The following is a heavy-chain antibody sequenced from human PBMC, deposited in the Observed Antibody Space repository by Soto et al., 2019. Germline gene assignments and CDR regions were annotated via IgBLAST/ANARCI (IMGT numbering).Heavy chain of an antibody. Sequence: ASVKVSCKASGYTFTSYGISWVRQAPGQGLEWMGWISAYNGNTNYAQKLQGRVTMTTDTSTSTAYMELRSLRSDDTAVYYCARVEFSGYYDILTGYYYFDYWGQGTLVTVSS. D-gene: IGHD3-9*01. CDR2: ISAYNGNT. CDR3: ARVEFSGYYDILTGYYYFDY. CDR1: GYTFTSYG. V-gene: IGHV1-18*01. J-gene: IGHJ4*02.